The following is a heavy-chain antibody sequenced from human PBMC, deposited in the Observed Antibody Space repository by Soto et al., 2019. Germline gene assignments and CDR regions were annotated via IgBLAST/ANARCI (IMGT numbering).Heavy chain of an antibody. CDR2: IIPIFDTT. Sequence: GSSGKVSSEASFSTNTNTAIHWRRQAPGQGLEWMGGIIPIFDTTYYAQKFQGRVTITADESTNTAYMDLSSLRSADTAIYYCACGDP. CDR1: FSTNTNTA. V-gene: IGHV1-69*13. CDR3: ACGDP. J-gene: IGHJ5*02.